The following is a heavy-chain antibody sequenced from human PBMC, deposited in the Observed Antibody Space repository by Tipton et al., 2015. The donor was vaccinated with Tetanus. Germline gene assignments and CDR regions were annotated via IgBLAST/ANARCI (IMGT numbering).Heavy chain of an antibody. CDR2: VSSTGLYI. J-gene: IGHJ4*02. V-gene: IGHV3-21*01. CDR3: GSGSALGN. Sequence: GSLRLSCAVSGFTFSTTKMNWVRQAPGRGLEWVASVSSTGLYINYADSLKGRFTISRDNAKNSLSLQMNSLRTDDTAIYFCGSGSALGNWGQGTLVTVSS. D-gene: IGHD6-25*01. CDR1: GFTFSTTK.